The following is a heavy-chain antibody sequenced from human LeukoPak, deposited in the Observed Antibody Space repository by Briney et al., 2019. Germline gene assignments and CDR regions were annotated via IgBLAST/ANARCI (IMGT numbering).Heavy chain of an antibody. CDR1: GFTFSSYA. CDR2: ISGSGGST. V-gene: IGHV3-23*01. J-gene: IGHJ4*02. CDR3: AKDMDIVVVPAAYDY. D-gene: IGHD2-2*03. Sequence: GVSLRLSCAASGFTFSSYAMSWVRQAPGKGLEWVSAISGSGGSTYYADSVKGRFTNSRDNSKNTLYLQINSLRAEDTAVYYCAKDMDIVVVPAAYDYWGRGTLVTVSS.